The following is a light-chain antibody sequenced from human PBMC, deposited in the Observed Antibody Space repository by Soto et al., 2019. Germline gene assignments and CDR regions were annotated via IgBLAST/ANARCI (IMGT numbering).Light chain of an antibody. CDR3: PQYGSSGT. V-gene: IGKV3-20*01. Sequence: EIVLTQSPGTLSPSPGERATLSCRASQSVSNNYLAWYQQKPGQAPRLLISGASTRATGIPDRFSGSGSGTDFTLPISRLEPEDFAVYYCPQYGSSGTFGQGTKVDIK. CDR2: GAS. J-gene: IGKJ1*01. CDR1: QSVSNNY.